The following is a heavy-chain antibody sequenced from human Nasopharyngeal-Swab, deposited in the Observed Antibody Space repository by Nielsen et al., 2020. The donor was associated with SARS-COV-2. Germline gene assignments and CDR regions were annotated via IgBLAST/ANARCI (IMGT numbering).Heavy chain of an antibody. CDR3: ARDHYDFWSGYHYYYYMDV. J-gene: IGHJ6*03. D-gene: IGHD3-3*01. Sequence: ASVKVSCKASGYTFTSYGISWMRQAPGQGLEWMGWISAYNGNTNYAQKLQGRVTMTTDTSTSTAYMELRSLRSDDTAVYYCARDHYDFWSGYHYYYYMDVWGKGTTVTVSS. CDR1: GYTFTSYG. V-gene: IGHV1-18*01. CDR2: ISAYNGNT.